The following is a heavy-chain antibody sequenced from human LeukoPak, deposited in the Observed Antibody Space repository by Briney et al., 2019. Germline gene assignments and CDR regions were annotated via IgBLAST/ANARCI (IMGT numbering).Heavy chain of an antibody. V-gene: IGHV3-30*03. CDR2: ASYDGHNN. CDR1: GFTFSSYE. D-gene: IGHD6-19*01. J-gene: IGHJ4*02. Sequence: GGSLRLSCAASGFTFSSYEMNWVRQAPGKGLEWVAVASYDGHNNYYADSVKGRFTISRDNSKNTLYLQMSSLRGEDTAVYYCARDTYTSGWYAGWNYWGQGTLVTVSS. CDR3: ARDTYTSGWYAGWNY.